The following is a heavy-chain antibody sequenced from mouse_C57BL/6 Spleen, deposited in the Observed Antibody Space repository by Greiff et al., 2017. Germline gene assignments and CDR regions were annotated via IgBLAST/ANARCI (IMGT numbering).Heavy chain of an antibody. Sequence: VQLQQSGAELVKPGASVKISCKASGYAFSSYWMNWVKQRPGKGLEWIGQIYPGDGDTNYNGKFKGKATLTADKSSSTAYMQLSSLTSEDSAVYFCARIYYDYDDWYFDVWGTGTTVTVAS. J-gene: IGHJ1*03. D-gene: IGHD2-4*01. CDR3: ARIYYDYDDWYFDV. V-gene: IGHV1-80*01. CDR2: IYPGDGDT. CDR1: GYAFSSYW.